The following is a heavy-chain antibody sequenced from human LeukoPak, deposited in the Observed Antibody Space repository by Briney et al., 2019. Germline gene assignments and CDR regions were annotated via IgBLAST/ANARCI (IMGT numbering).Heavy chain of an antibody. CDR2: IKQDGSEK. D-gene: IGHD2-2*01. Sequence: PGGSLRLSCAASGFTFSSYWMSWVRQAPGKGLEWVANIKQDGSEKYYVDSVKGRFTISRDNAKNSLYLQMNSLRAEDTAVYYCARDGAPAGIVVVPAAPDAFDIWGQGTMVTVSS. CDR3: ARDGAPAGIVVVPAAPDAFDI. CDR1: GFTFSSYW. J-gene: IGHJ3*02. V-gene: IGHV3-7*01.